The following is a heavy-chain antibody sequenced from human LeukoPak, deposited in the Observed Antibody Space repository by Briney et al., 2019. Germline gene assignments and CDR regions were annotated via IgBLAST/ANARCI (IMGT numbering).Heavy chain of an antibody. Sequence: PSETLSLTCAVSGYSISSGYYWGWIRQPPGKGLEWIGSIYHSGSTYYNPSLKSRVTISVDTSKNQFSLKPSSVTAADTAVYYCARLVRSYYFDYWGQGTLVTVSS. D-gene: IGHD4-23*01. CDR3: ARLVRSYYFDY. CDR2: IYHSGST. CDR1: GYSISSGYY. J-gene: IGHJ4*02. V-gene: IGHV4-38-2*01.